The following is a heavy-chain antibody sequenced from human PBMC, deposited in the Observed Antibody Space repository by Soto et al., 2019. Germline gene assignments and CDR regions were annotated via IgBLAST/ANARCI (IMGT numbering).Heavy chain of an antibody. CDR2: IYYSGST. Sequence: PSETLSLTCTVSGGSVSSGSYYWSWIRQPPGKGLEWIGYIYYSGSTNYNPSLKSRVTISVDTSKNQFSLKLSSVTAADTAVYYCARDVDLGPGRGYSYGLEYYGMDVWGQGTTVTVSS. CDR1: GGSVSSGSYY. D-gene: IGHD5-18*01. J-gene: IGHJ6*02. V-gene: IGHV4-61*01. CDR3: ARDVDLGPGRGYSYGLEYYGMDV.